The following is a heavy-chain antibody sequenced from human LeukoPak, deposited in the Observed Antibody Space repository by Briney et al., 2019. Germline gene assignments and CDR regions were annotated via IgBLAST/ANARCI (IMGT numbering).Heavy chain of an antibody. V-gene: IGHV3-21*01. Sequence: PGGSLRLSCAASGFTFSSSSMNWVRQAPGKGLEWVSSISSSSTYVYHADSVKGRFTISRDNAKNSLYLQMNSLRAEDTAVYYCARETLEAFDVWGQGTMVTVSP. J-gene: IGHJ3*01. CDR2: ISSSSTYV. CDR1: GFTFSSSS. CDR3: ARETLEAFDV. D-gene: IGHD1-1*01.